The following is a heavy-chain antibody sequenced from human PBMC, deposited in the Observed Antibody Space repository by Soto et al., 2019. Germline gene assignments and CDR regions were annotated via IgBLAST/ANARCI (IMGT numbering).Heavy chain of an antibody. CDR2: IYYSGST. J-gene: IGHJ4*02. Sequence: SETLSLTCTVSGGSISSGDYYWSWIRQPPGKGLEWIGYIYYSGSTYYNPSLKSRVTISVDTPKNQFSLKLSSVTAADTAVYYCARARCSSTSCYVEIDYWGQGTLVTVSS. CDR1: GGSISSGDYY. D-gene: IGHD2-2*01. CDR3: ARARCSSTSCYVEIDY. V-gene: IGHV4-30-4*01.